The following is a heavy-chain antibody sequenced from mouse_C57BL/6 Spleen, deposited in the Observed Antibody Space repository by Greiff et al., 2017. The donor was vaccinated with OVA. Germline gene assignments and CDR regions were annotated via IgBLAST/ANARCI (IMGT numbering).Heavy chain of an antibody. J-gene: IGHJ2*01. V-gene: IGHV1-53*01. CDR2: INPSNGGT. CDR1: GYTFTSYW. CDR3: ARSGGYYEDYFDY. D-gene: IGHD2-3*01. Sequence: VQLQQSGTELVKPGASVKLSCKASGYTFTSYWMHWVKQRPGQGLEWIGNINPSNGGTNYNEKFKSKATLTVDKSSSTAYMQLSSLTSEDSAVYYCARSGGYYEDYFDYWGQGTTLTVSS.